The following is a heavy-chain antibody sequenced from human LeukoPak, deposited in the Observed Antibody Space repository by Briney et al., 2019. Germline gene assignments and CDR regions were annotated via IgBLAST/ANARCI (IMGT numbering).Heavy chain of an antibody. D-gene: IGHD2-15*01. CDR1: GGSISSYY. Sequence: PSETLSLTCTASGGSISSYYWSWIRQPPGKGLEWIGYIYTSGSTNYNPSLKSRVTISVDTSKNQFSLKLSSVTAADTAVYYCARRSLSSAFDYWGQGTLVTVSS. CDR3: ARRSLSSAFDY. J-gene: IGHJ4*02. V-gene: IGHV4-4*09. CDR2: IYTSGST.